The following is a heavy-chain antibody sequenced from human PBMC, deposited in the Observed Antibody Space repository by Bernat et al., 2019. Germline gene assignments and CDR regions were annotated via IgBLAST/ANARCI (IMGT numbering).Heavy chain of an antibody. CDR3: AKDALRTSGWYYFDH. J-gene: IGHJ4*02. CDR1: GFTFSAFD. Sequence: EVQLLESGGGLVQPGGSLRLSCVASGFTFSAFDMNWVRQAPGKGLEWVSAVTNSGANTYYADSVKGRFTISRDNSKNTLYLHMNSLRAEDTAVYYCAKDALRTSGWYYFDHWGQGALVTVSS. CDR2: VTNSGANT. D-gene: IGHD6-19*01. V-gene: IGHV3-23*01.